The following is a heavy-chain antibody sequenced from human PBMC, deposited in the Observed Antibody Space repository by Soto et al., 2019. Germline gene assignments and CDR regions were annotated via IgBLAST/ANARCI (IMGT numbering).Heavy chain of an antibody. V-gene: IGHV4-34*01. CDR1: GGSFSGYY. CDR2: INHSGST. D-gene: IGHD3-10*01. J-gene: IGHJ4*02. CDR3: ARGLEVPNPFDY. Sequence: QVQLQQWGAGLLKPSETLSLTCAVYGGSFSGYYWSWIRQPPGKGLEWIREINHSGSTNYNPSLKSRVTISVDTSKNQFSLKLSSVTAADTAVYYCARGLEVPNPFDYWGQGTLVTVSS.